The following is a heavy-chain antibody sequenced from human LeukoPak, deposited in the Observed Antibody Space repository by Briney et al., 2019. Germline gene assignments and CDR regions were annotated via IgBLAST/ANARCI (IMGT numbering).Heavy chain of an antibody. CDR1: GGSISSYY. D-gene: IGHD2-2*01. J-gene: IGHJ6*04. Sequence: SETLSLTCTVSGGSISSYYWSWIRQPAGKGLEWIGRIYTSGSTNYNPSLKRRVTISVDTSKNQFSLKLSSVIAADTAVYYCATDRTSPRGCMDVWGKGTTVTVSS. CDR2: IYTSGST. V-gene: IGHV4-4*07. CDR3: ATDRTSPRGCMDV.